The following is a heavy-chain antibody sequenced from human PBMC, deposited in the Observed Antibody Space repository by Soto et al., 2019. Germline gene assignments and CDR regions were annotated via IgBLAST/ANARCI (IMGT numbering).Heavy chain of an antibody. CDR2: IYSGGST. CDR1: GFTVSSNY. D-gene: IGHD3-9*01. J-gene: IGHJ6*03. Sequence: PGGSLRLSCAASGFTVSSNYMSWVRQAPGKGQEKVSVIYSGGSTYYADSVKGRFTISRDNSKNTLYLQMNSLKAEDTAVYYCARVVTYYDILTGYYSPSYMDVWGKGTTVTVSS. V-gene: IGHV3-66*01. CDR3: ARVVTYYDILTGYYSPSYMDV.